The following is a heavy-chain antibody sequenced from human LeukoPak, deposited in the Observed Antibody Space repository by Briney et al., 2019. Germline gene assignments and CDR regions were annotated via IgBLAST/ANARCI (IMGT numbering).Heavy chain of an antibody. Sequence: SVKVSCTASRGTFTTYAISWVRQAPGQGLEWMGRIIPMLGIVNYAQKFQGRVTITADKSTSTAYMELSSLRSEDTAVYYCARDAEPYSRSYPYYFDYWSQGTLVTVYS. CDR1: RGTFTTYA. D-gene: IGHD1-26*01. V-gene: IGHV1-69*04. CDR3: ARDAEPYSRSYPYYFDY. CDR2: IIPMLGIV. J-gene: IGHJ4*02.